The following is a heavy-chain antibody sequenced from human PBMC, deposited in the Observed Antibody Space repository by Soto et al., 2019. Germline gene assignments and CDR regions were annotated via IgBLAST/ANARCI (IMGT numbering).Heavy chain of an antibody. CDR3: ANIYSGYG. V-gene: IGHV1-18*01. J-gene: IGHJ4*02. D-gene: IGHD5-12*01. Sequence: QVHLVQSGADVKKPGASVKVSCKASGYTFTNYGITWVRQAPGQGLEWVGWINAYRGNTNYAQKLQGRVTMTTDTSTSTAYMELTSLRSDDTAVYFCANIYSGYGWGQGTLVTVSS. CDR2: INAYRGNT. CDR1: GYTFTNYG.